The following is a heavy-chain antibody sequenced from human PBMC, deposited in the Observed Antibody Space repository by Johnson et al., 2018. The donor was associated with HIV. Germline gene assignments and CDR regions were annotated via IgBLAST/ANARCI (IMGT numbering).Heavy chain of an antibody. Sequence: QVQLVESGGGVVQPGGSLRLSCAASGFTFSSNGMHWVRQAPGKGLDWVAFIRYDGSNKDYADSVKGRITISRDNFKNTLYLQMNSLRVEDTAVYYCAAVDTVMVTGAFDIWGKGTMVTVSS. V-gene: IGHV3-30*02. CDR3: AAVDTVMVTGAFDI. D-gene: IGHD5-18*01. CDR2: IRYDGSNK. J-gene: IGHJ3*02. CDR1: GFTFSSNG.